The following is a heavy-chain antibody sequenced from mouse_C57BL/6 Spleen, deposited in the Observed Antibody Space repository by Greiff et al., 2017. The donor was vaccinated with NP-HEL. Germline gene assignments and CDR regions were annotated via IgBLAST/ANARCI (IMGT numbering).Heavy chain of an antibody. J-gene: IGHJ4*01. V-gene: IGHV5-17*01. CDR1: GFTFSDYG. Sequence: EVKLQESGGGLVKPGGSLKLSCAASGFTFSDYGMHWVRQAPEKGLEWVAYISSGSSTIYYADTVKGRFTISRDNAKNTLFLQMTSLRSEDTAMYYCARRSNHYYYAMDYWGQGTSVTVSS. D-gene: IGHD2-5*01. CDR2: ISSGSSTI. CDR3: ARRSNHYYYAMDY.